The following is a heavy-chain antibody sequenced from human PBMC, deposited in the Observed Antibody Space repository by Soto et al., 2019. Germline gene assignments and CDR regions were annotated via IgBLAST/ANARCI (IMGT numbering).Heavy chain of an antibody. CDR1: GGSISSYY. CDR2: IYYSGST. V-gene: IGHV4-59*01. D-gene: IGHD3-10*01. CDR3: ARAVSLRGVDRYFDY. Sequence: TSETLSLTCTVSGGSISSYYWSWIRQPPGKGLEWIGYIYYSGSTNYNPSLKSRVTISVDTSKNQFSLKLSSVTAADTAVYYCARAVSLRGVDRYFDYWGQGTLVTVSS. J-gene: IGHJ4*02.